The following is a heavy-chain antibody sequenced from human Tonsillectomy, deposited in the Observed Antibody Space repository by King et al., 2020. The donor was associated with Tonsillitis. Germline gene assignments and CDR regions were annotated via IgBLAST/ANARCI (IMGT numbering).Heavy chain of an antibody. D-gene: IGHD2/OR15-2a*01. J-gene: IGHJ6*02. Sequence: QVQLVESGGGVVQPGRSLRLSCAASGFTFSNYAMHWVRQAPGKGLEWMAVISYDGSDKYYADSVKGRFTISRDNSKNTLYLQMNSLRAEDTAVYFCARERLLGRHNYDYYYGMDVWGQGTTVTVSS. CDR3: ARERLLGRHNYDYYYGMDV. V-gene: IGHV3-30*04. CDR1: GFTFSNYA. CDR2: ISYDGSDK.